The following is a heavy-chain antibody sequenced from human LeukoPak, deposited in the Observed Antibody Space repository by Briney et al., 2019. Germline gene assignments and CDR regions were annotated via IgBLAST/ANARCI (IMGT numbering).Heavy chain of an antibody. J-gene: IGHJ4*02. D-gene: IGHD2-15*01. CDR1: GYSFTGYY. V-gene: IGHV1-2*02. CDR2: INANSGGT. Sequence: ASVKVSCKASGYSFTGYYMHWVRQAPGQGLEWMGWINANSGGTQYAQKFQGRFTMTRDTSISTAYMELTRLRPDDTAVYYCARDGYCSGGTCPDLDYWGQGTLVTVSS. CDR3: ARDGYCSGGTCPDLDY.